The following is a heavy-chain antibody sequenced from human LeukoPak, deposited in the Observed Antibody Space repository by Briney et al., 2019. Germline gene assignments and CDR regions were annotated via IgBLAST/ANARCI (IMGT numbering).Heavy chain of an antibody. CDR2: IYYSGST. CDR1: GGSISSYY. D-gene: IGHD5-24*01. Sequence: PSETLSLTCTVSGGSISSYYWSWIRQPPGKGLEWIGYIYYSGSTNYNPSLKSRVTISVDTSKNQFSLKLSSVTAADTAVYYCARSRDGYTLPYYFDYWGQGTLVTVSS. CDR3: ARSRDGYTLPYYFDY. J-gene: IGHJ4*02. V-gene: IGHV4-59*01.